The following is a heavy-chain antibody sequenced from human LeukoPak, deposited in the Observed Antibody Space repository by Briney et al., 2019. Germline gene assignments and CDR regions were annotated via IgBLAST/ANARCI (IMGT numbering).Heavy chain of an antibody. D-gene: IGHD1-26*01. CDR2: VDPEDGET. CDR1: GYTFTDYY. V-gene: IGHV1-69-2*01. J-gene: IGHJ4*02. Sequence: GATVKISCKASGYTFTDYYMHWVQQAPGKGLKWMGRVDPEDGETIYAEKFQGRVTITADTSTDTAYMDLSSLRSEDTAVYYCATDLVGVPDYWGQGTLVTVSS. CDR3: ATDLVGVPDY.